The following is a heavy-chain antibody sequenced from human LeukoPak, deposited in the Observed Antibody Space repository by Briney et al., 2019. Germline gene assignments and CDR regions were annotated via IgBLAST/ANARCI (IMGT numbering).Heavy chain of an antibody. Sequence: PGGSLRLSCAASGFTYSSYAMSWLRQAPGKELEWVSAISGSGGSTYYADSVKGRFPISRDNSKNTLYLQMNSLRAEDTAVYYCAKVLGVKINWFDPWGQGTLVTVSS. CDR3: AKVLGVKINWFDP. CDR1: GFTYSSYA. CDR2: ISGSGGST. V-gene: IGHV3-23*01. J-gene: IGHJ5*02.